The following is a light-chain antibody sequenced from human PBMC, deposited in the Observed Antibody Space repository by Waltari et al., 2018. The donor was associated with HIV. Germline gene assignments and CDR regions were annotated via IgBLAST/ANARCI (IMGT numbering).Light chain of an antibody. Sequence: QSALTQPASVSGSPGQSITISCTGTSSDVGGYNYVSWYQQHPGKAPKLMIYDVSNRPSGVSNRLSGSKSGNTASLTISGLQAEDEADYYCSSYTSSSTREVFGGGTKLSVL. CDR3: SSYTSSSTREV. CDR2: DVS. V-gene: IGLV2-14*03. CDR1: SSDVGGYNY. J-gene: IGLJ3*02.